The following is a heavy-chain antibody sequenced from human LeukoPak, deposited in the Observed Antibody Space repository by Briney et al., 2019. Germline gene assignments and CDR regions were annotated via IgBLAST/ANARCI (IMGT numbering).Heavy chain of an antibody. CDR3: ARILYYDSSDPPDY. V-gene: IGHV1-18*01. Sequence: AAVKVSCKASGYTFTTYGISWVRQAPGQGLEWMGWISSYNGDTNYAQRLQGRVTMTTDTSTSTAYMELRSLRSDDTAVYYCARILYYDSSDPPDYWGQGTLVTVSS. D-gene: IGHD3-22*01. J-gene: IGHJ4*02. CDR1: GYTFTTYG. CDR2: ISSYNGDT.